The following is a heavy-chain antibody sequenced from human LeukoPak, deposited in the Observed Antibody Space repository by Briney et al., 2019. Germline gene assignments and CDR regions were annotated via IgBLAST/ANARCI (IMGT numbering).Heavy chain of an antibody. CDR1: GFMFSSNW. CDR2: IEEDGTET. J-gene: IGHJ4*02. D-gene: IGHD5-24*01. CDR3: AKEGRSLQTY. V-gene: IGHV3-7*03. Sequence: PGGSLRLSCAASGFMFSSNWMSWVRLAPGKGLEWVANIEEDGTETYYVDSVKGRFTISRDNVKNSLYLQMNSLRVEDTAVYYCAKEGRSLQTYWGQGTLVTVSS.